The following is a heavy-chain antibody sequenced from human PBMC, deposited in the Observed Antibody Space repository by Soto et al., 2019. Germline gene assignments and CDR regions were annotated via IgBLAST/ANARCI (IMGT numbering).Heavy chain of an antibody. CDR3: AGSGELWYGSGSYYIFGY. Sequence: GASVKVSCKASGGTFSSYAISWVRQAPGQGLEWMGGIIPIFGTANYAQKFQGRVTITADESTSTAYMELSSLRSEDTAVYYCAGSGELWYGSGSYYIFGYWGQGTLVTVSS. J-gene: IGHJ4*02. D-gene: IGHD3-10*01. CDR1: GGTFSSYA. V-gene: IGHV1-69*13. CDR2: IIPIFGTA.